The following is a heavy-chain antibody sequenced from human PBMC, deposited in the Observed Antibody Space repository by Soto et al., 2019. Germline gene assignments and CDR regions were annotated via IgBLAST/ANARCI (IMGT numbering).Heavy chain of an antibody. Sequence: QVQLVQSGADVKKPGTSVKVSCKAAGYSFTNYCMYWVRQAPGQGLEWMGMINPRTGSTRYAQKFQDRVTLTRDTSTTTVYMELSTLISDDRAVYYCARDGGLLTASWDYDLWGPGTLVTVSS. J-gene: IGHJ2*01. CDR1: GYSFTNYC. CDR2: INPRTGST. D-gene: IGHD2-15*01. CDR3: ARDGGLLTASWDYDL. V-gene: IGHV1-46*01.